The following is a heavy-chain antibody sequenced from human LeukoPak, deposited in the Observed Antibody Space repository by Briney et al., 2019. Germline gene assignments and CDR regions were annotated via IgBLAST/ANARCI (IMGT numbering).Heavy chain of an antibody. CDR2: ISRSGSTK. Sequence: PGGSLRLSCAASGFTFSDYEMNWVRQAPGKGLEWLSYISRSGSTKYYADSLKGRFTISRDNAKNSLYLQMNSLRAEDTAVYYCASGRISADYVIDYWGQGTLVTVSS. CDR3: ASGRISADYVIDY. CDR1: GFTFSDYE. V-gene: IGHV3-48*03. D-gene: IGHD4-17*01. J-gene: IGHJ4*02.